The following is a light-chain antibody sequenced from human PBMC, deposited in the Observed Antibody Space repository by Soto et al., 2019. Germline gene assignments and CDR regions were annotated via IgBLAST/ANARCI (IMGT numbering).Light chain of an antibody. CDR3: QKYNSAPQT. J-gene: IGKJ1*01. CDR2: AAS. Sequence: DIQMTQSPSSLSASEGDRVTITCRASQGISNYLAWYQQKPGKVPKLLIYAASTLRSGVPSRFSGRGSGTDFTLTIGSLQPEDVATYYCQKYNSAPQTFGQGTKVDIK. V-gene: IGKV1-27*01. CDR1: QGISNY.